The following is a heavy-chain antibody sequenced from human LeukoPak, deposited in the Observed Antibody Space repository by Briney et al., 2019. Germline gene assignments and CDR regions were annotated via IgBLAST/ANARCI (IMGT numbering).Heavy chain of an antibody. D-gene: IGHD6-13*01. V-gene: IGHV1-2*02. CDR2: INPNSGGT. Sequence: GASVKVSCKASGYTFTGYYMHWVRQAPGQGLEWMGWINPNSGGTNYAQKFQGRVTITRNTSISTAYMELSSLRSEDTAVYYCARVMGAAAGPSFDYWGQGTLVTVSS. J-gene: IGHJ4*02. CDR1: GYTFTGYY. CDR3: ARVMGAAAGPSFDY.